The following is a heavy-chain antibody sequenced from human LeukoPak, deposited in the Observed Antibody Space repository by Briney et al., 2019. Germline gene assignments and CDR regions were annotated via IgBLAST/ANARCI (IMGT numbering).Heavy chain of an antibody. CDR1: GYSISSGYY. Sequence: SETLSVTCAVSGYSISSGYYWGWIRQPPGKGLEWIGSIFHSGSTYYNPSLKSRVNMSVDTSKNQISLKLSFVTAADTAVYYCARASGSYGSGSYYYYGMDVWGKGTTVTVSS. CDR3: ARASGSYGSGSYYYYGMDV. V-gene: IGHV4-38-2*01. D-gene: IGHD3-10*01. J-gene: IGHJ6*04. CDR2: IFHSGST.